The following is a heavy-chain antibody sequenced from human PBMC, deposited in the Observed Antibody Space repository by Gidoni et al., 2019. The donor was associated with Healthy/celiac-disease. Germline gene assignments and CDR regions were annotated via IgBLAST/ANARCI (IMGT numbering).Heavy chain of an antibody. J-gene: IGHJ3*02. D-gene: IGHD1-1*01. CDR1: GYSFTRYW. CDR3: ARVSGWLYNQGLDAFDI. Sequence: ELQLVQSGAEVKKPGESLKIPGKGSGYSFTRYWSGWVRQMPGKGLEWMGIIYPGDSDTRYSPSFQGQVTISADKSISTAYLQWSSLKASDTAMYYCARVSGWLYNQGLDAFDIWGQGTMVTVSS. V-gene: IGHV5-51*01. CDR2: IYPGDSDT.